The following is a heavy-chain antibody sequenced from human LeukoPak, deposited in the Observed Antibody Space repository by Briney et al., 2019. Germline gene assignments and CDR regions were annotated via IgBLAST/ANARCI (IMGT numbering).Heavy chain of an antibody. J-gene: IGHJ6*03. CDR3: AGGKFGELLHAVYYYYYMDV. D-gene: IGHD3-10*01. CDR1: GGTFSSYA. V-gene: IGHV1-69*13. Sequence: SVKVSCKASGGTFSSYAISWVRQAPGQGLEWMGGIIPIFGTANYAQKFQGRVTITADESTSTAYMELSSLRSEDTAVYYCAGGKFGELLHAVYYYYYMDVWGKGTTVTISS. CDR2: IIPIFGTA.